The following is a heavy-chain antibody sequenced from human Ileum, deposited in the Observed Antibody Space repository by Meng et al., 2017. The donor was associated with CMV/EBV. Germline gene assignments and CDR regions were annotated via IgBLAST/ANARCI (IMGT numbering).Heavy chain of an antibody. CDR1: GDSVSSNSAA. V-gene: IGHV6-1*01. D-gene: IGHD5-12*01. Sequence: SETLSLTCAISGDSVSSNSAAWNWIRQSPSRGLEWLGRTYYRSKWYNDYAVSVKSRITINPDTSKNQFSLQLNSVTPEDTAVYYCARGSLRGYSGYGSFDYWGQGTLVTFSS. CDR2: TYYRSKWYN. J-gene: IGHJ4*02. CDR3: ARGSLRGYSGYGSFDY.